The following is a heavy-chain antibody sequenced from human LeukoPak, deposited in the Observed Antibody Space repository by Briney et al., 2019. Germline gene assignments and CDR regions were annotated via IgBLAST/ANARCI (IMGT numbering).Heavy chain of an antibody. D-gene: IGHD1-1*01. J-gene: IGHJ4*02. Sequence: GGSLRLSCAASGFTVSSNYMSWVRQAPGKGLEWVSVIYSGGSTYYADSVKGRFTISRDNSKNTLYLQMNSLRAEDTAVYYCARDPLPDDATTSRNWGQGTLDTVSS. CDR2: IYSGGST. V-gene: IGHV3-53*01. CDR3: ARDPLPDDATTSRN. CDR1: GFTVSSNY.